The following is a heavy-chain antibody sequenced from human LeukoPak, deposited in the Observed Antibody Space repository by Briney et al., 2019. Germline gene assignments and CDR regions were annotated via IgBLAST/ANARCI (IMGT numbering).Heavy chain of an antibody. J-gene: IGHJ4*02. CDR2: ISGSGTTI. CDR1: GFTFSSYE. Sequence: GGSLRLSCAASGFTFSSYEMSWVRQAPGKGLEWVSEISGSGTTIFYADSVKGRFTVSRDNAKNSLYLQMNSLRVEDTAVYYCASQPLWFGELFEDYWGQGTLVTVSS. CDR3: ASQPLWFGELFEDY. V-gene: IGHV3-48*03. D-gene: IGHD3-10*01.